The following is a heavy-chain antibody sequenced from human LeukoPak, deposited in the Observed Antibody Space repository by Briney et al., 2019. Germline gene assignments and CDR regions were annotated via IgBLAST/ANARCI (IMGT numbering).Heavy chain of an antibody. J-gene: IGHJ4*02. Sequence: PSETLSLTCTVSGGSISSYYWSWVRQPPGKGLEWIGYIYVSGDTNYNPSLKSRVTISVDASRNQFSLKLSSVTAADTAVYYCARLSVYGGNSPARPVDYWGQGTLVTVSS. D-gene: IGHD4-23*01. CDR3: ARLSVYGGNSPARPVDY. CDR2: IYVSGDT. CDR1: GGSISSYY. V-gene: IGHV4-59*01.